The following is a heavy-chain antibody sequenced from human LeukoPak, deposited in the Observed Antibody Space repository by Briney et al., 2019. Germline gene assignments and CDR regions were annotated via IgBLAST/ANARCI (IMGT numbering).Heavy chain of an antibody. CDR1: GFTFSNYA. J-gene: IGHJ4*02. V-gene: IGHV3-23*01. CDR2: VSGRDTST. D-gene: IGHD3-9*01. Sequence: PAGSLTLSCAASGFTFSNYAMSWVRHPPGTGLEWVSAVSGRDTSTYYTDSVKDRLIIATDNSKNTLYLQMNSLSAEDTAIYYCAKWGDYDVLTVYYGSDYWGQGTLVTVFS. CDR3: AKWGDYDVLTVYYGSDY.